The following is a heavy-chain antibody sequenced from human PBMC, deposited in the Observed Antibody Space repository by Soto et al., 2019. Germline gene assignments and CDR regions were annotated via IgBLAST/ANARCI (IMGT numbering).Heavy chain of an antibody. V-gene: IGHV4-59*08. D-gene: IGHD1-1*01. J-gene: IGHJ6*02. Sequence: QVXLQXSXPGLVXPXETLSLTCSVSSGPTSSHNWGWIRQTPGRGLEWIGYVYSTGGTSYNPSLNSRVTISADTSTNHISLTLTSVTAADTAVYYCVRQGIGNLHGLVDVWGQGTTVRVSS. CDR2: VYSTGGT. CDR1: SGPTSSHN. CDR3: VRQGIGNLHGLVDV.